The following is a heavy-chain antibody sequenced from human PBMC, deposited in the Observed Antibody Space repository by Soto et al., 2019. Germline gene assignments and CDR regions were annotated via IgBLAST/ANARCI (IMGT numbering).Heavy chain of an antibody. CDR2: IYYSGST. D-gene: IGHD3-3*01. V-gene: IGHV4-31*11. Sequence: SETLSLTCVVSGGSISSGGYYWSWIRQHPGKGLEWIGYIYYSGSTYYNPSLKSRVTISVDTSKNQFSLKLSSVTAADTAVYYCARRDNFWSGYQYWYFDLWGRGTLVTVSS. CDR3: ARRDNFWSGYQYWYFDL. CDR1: GGSISSGGYY. J-gene: IGHJ2*01.